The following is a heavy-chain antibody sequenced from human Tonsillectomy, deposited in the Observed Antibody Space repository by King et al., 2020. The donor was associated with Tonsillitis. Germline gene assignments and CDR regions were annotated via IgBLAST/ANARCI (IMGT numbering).Heavy chain of an antibody. D-gene: IGHD3-10*01. V-gene: IGHV4-31*03. CDR1: GGSISSGGYY. CDR3: ARGADYYGSGIQQFDY. Sequence: VQLQESGPGLVKPSQTLSLTCTVSGGSISSGGYYWSWIRQHPGKGLEWIGYIYYSGSTYYNPSLKSRVTISVDTSKNQFSLKLSSVTAADTAVYYCARGADYYGSGIQQFDYWGQGTLVTVSS. CDR2: IYYSGST. J-gene: IGHJ4*02.